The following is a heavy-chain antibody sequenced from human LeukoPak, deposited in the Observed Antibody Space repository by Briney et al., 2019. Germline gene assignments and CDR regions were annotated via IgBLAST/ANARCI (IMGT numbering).Heavy chain of an antibody. CDR2: IYYSGST. Sequence: SETLSLTCTVSGGSIGSGGYYWSWIRQHPGKGLEWIGYIYYSGSTYYNPSLKSRVTISVDTSKNQFSLKLSSVTAADTAVYYCARTIGYCSSTSCSGWFDPSGQGTLVTVSS. D-gene: IGHD2-2*01. J-gene: IGHJ5*02. CDR3: ARTIGYCSSTSCSGWFDP. CDR1: GGSIGSGGYY. V-gene: IGHV4-31*03.